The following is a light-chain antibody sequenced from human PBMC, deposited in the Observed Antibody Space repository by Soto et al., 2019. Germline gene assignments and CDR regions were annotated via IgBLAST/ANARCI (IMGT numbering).Light chain of an antibody. J-gene: IGKJ1*01. CDR3: QQYHSYPWT. V-gene: IGKV1-5*01. CDR1: QNISVW. Sequence: DIQMTQSPSTLSASVGDGVTITCRASQNISVWLAWYQQKPGKPPKLLSLERGVPSRFSGSGSGTGFTLTISSLQPDDSASYYCQQYHSYPWTFGQGTRVEIK.